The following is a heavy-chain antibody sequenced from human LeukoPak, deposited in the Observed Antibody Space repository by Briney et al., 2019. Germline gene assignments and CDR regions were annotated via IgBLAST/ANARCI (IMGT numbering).Heavy chain of an antibody. Sequence: PGGSLRLSCSASGFTFSSYVMHWVRQAPGKGLEYVSGISGDGASAYYADSVKGRFTISRDNSKNTLYVQMTSLRAEDTVVYYCVYQVQGVVKWGQGTLVTVSS. CDR1: GFTFSSYV. D-gene: IGHD3-3*01. V-gene: IGHV3-64*05. J-gene: IGHJ4*02. CDR2: ISGDGASA. CDR3: VYQVQGVVK.